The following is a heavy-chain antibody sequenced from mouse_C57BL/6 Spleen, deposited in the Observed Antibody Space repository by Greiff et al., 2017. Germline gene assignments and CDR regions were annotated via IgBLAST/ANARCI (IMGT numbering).Heavy chain of an antibody. CDR2: IRLKSDNYAT. D-gene: IGHD2-3*01. J-gene: IGHJ2*01. Sequence: EVQGVESGGGLVQPGGSMKLSCVASGFTFSNYWMNWVRQSPEKGLEWVAQIRLKSDNYATHYAESVKGRFTISRDDSKSSVYLQMNNLRAEDTGIYYCTDNDGLGYFDYWGQGTTLTVSS. CDR1: GFTFSNYW. CDR3: TDNDGLGYFDY. V-gene: IGHV6-3*01.